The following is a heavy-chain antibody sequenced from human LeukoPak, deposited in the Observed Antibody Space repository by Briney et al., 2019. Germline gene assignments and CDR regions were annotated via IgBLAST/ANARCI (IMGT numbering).Heavy chain of an antibody. CDR2: IYYNGRT. V-gene: IGHV4-39*01. CDR1: GDSINNNNYY. D-gene: IGHD3-3*01. J-gene: IGHJ3*01. CDR3: ARITDRTIFGEIMHGFDV. Sequence: SETLSLTCTVSGDSINNNNYYWGCIRQPPGEGLECIGNIYYNGRTYYSPSLKSRGTISVDTSNNQFSLKLNSVTAADTAVYYCARITDRTIFGEIMHGFDVWGQGTPVTVSS.